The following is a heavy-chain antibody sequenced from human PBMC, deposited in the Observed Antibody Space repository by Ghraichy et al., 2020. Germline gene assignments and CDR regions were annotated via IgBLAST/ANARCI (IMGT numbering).Heavy chain of an antibody. D-gene: IGHD6-19*01. Sequence: LSLPCAASGFTFSSYSMNWVRQAPGKGLEWVSYISSSSSTIYYADSVKGRFTISRDNAKNSLYLQMNSLRDEDTAVYYCARDLGVAVAGHEVDYWGQGTLVTVSS. J-gene: IGHJ4*02. CDR3: ARDLGVAVAGHEVDY. CDR1: GFTFSSYS. CDR2: ISSSSSTI. V-gene: IGHV3-48*02.